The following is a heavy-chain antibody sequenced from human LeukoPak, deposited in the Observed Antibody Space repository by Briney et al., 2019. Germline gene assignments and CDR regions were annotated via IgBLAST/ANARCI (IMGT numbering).Heavy chain of an antibody. J-gene: IGHJ5*02. CDR2: IYSGGST. V-gene: IGHV3-66*04. CDR1: GFMISSNW. CDR3: ARHDWFDP. Sequence: GGSLRLSCAASGFMISSNWMSWVRLAPGKGLEWVSTIYSGGSTYYADSVKGRFTISRDNSKNTLYLQMNSLRAEDTAVYYCARHDWFDPWGRGTLVTVSS.